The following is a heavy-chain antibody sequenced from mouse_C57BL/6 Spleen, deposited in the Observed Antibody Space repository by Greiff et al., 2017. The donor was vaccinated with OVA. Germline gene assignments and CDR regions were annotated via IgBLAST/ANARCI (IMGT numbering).Heavy chain of an antibody. CDR2: INPSTGGT. D-gene: IGHD2-2*01. J-gene: IGHJ1*03. CDR1: GYSFTGYY. V-gene: IGHV1-42*01. CDR3: ARRGYGYEWYFDV. Sequence: EVQLQQSGPELVKPGASVKISCKASGYSFTGYYMNWVKQSTEKSLEWIGEINPSTGGTTYNQKFKAKATLTVDKSSSTAYMQLKSLTSEDSAVYYCARRGYGYEWYFDVWGTGTTVTVSS.